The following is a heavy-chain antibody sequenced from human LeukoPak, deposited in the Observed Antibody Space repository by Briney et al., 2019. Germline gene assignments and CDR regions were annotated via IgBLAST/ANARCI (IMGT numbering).Heavy chain of an antibody. CDR1: GFTFSSYS. CDR3: ARDGGGYSYGLNAFDI. Sequence: GGSLRLSCAASGFTFSSYSMNWVRQAPGKGLEWVSSISSSSSYIYYADSVKGRFTISRDNAKNSLYLQMNSLRAEDTAVYYCARDGGGYSYGLNAFDIWGQGTMVTVSS. J-gene: IGHJ3*02. CDR2: ISSSSSYI. V-gene: IGHV3-21*01. D-gene: IGHD5-18*01.